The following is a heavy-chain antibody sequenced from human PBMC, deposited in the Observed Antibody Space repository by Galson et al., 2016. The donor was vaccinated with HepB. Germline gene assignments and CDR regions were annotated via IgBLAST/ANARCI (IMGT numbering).Heavy chain of an antibody. V-gene: IGHV3-48*02. CDR1: GFTFNSHK. J-gene: IGHJ4*02. CDR2: ISGSGYII. D-gene: IGHD5-12*01. CDR3: AREGAYSGNDFGGGFDY. Sequence: SLRLSCAASGFTFNSHKMQWVRQAPGKGLEWLSGISGSGYIIQYADSVKGRFTTSRDNAKNSLLLQMNSLRDEDTAVYYCAREGAYSGNDFGGGFDYWGQGTQVTVSS.